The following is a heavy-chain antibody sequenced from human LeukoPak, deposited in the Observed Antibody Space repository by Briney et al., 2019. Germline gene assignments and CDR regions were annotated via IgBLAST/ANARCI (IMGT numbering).Heavy chain of an antibody. D-gene: IGHD1-1*01. CDR3: ARLWNGWFDP. V-gene: IGHV4-34*01. CDR2: IYYSGST. Sequence: SETLSLTCAVYGGSFSGYYWSWIRQPPGKGLEWIGSIYYSGSTYYNPSLKSRVTISVDTSKNQFSLKLSSVTAADTAVYYCARLWNGWFDPWGQGTLVTVSS. CDR1: GGSFSGYY. J-gene: IGHJ5*02.